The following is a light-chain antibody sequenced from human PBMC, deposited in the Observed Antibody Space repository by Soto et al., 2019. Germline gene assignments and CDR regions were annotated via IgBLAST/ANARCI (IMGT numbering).Light chain of an antibody. CDR3: CSYATSYTWV. CDR2: DVS. J-gene: IGLJ3*02. CDR1: SSDVGGYNY. V-gene: IGLV2-11*01. Sequence: QSALTQPRSVSGSPGQSVTISCTGTSSDVGGYNYVSWYQQNPGKAPKLMIYDVSKRPSGVPDRFSGSKSGNTASLTISGLQAEDEGDYYCCSYATSYTWVFGGGTKLTVL.